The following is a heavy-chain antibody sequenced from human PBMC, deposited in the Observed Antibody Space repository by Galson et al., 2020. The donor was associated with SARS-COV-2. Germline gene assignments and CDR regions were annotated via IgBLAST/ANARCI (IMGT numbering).Heavy chain of an antibody. D-gene: IGHD3-10*01. CDR1: GYTFTGYY. Sequence: ASVKVSCKASGYTFTGYYMHWVRQAPGQGLEWMGWINPNSGGTNYAQKFQGRVTMTRDTTISTAYMELSRLRSDDTAVYYCAREGITMVRGGRSWFDPWGQGTLVTVSS. CDR2: INPNSGGT. J-gene: IGHJ5*02. V-gene: IGHV1-2*02. CDR3: AREGITMVRGGRSWFDP.